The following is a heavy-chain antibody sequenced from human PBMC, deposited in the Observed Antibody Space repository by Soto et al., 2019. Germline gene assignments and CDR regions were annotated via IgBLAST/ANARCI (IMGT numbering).Heavy chain of an antibody. CDR3: ATTSQFRYYPILTGPFDY. J-gene: IGHJ4*02. Sequence: QVQLVQSGAEVKKPGASVKVSCKVSGYTLTELSMHWVRQAPGKGLEWMGGFDPEDGETIYAQKFKGRITMTEDTSTDTAYMELSSLRSEDTAVYYCATTSQFRYYPILTGPFDYWGQGTLVTVSS. CDR1: GYTLTELS. V-gene: IGHV1-24*01. D-gene: IGHD3-9*01. CDR2: FDPEDGET.